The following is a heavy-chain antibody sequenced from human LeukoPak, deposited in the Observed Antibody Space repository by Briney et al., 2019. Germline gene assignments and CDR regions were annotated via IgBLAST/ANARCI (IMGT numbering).Heavy chain of an antibody. D-gene: IGHD6-13*01. CDR1: GFTFTSYW. CDR2: IKHDGSEQ. V-gene: IGHV3-7*01. J-gene: IGHJ4*02. CDR3: KSGGAAPGAFDY. Sequence: GGSLRLTCAASGFTFTSYWMSWMRQAPGKGLQWVANIKHDGSEQYYVDSVKGRFTISRDNARNSLYLQMNSLGVEDTAVYYCKSGGAAPGAFDYWGQGALVTVSS.